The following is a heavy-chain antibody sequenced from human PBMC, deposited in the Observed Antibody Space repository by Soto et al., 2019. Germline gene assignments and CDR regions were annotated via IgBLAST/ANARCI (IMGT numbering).Heavy chain of an antibody. V-gene: IGHV3-53*01. CDR2: IYSGGST. CDR3: ERFRQLEEGGYYGMDV. J-gene: IGHJ6*02. Sequence: GGSLRLSCAASGFTASSNYMSWVRQAPGKGLEWVSVIYSGGSTYYADSVKGRFTISRDNSKNTLYLQMNSLRAEDTAVYYCERFRQLEEGGYYGMDVWGQGTKVTVSS. CDR1: GFTASSNY. D-gene: IGHD1-1*01.